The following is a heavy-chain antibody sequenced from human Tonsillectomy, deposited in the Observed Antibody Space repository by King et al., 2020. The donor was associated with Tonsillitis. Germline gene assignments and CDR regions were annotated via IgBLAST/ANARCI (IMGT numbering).Heavy chain of an antibody. D-gene: IGHD5-24*01. CDR3: ARGGSATKPYYYYGMDV. CDR2: FSYEGSNK. V-gene: IGHV3-30-3*01. J-gene: IGHJ6*02. Sequence: VQLVESGGGVVQPWGSLRLSLAAAGFTFSSYAMHWCRQAPGKGLEWVAVFSYEGSNKYYADSVKGRFTISRDNSKNTLYLQMNSLRAEDTAVYYCARGGSATKPYYYYGMDVWGQGTTVTVSS. CDR1: GFTFSSYA.